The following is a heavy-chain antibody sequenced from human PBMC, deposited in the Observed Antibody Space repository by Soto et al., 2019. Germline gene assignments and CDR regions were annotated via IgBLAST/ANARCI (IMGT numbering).Heavy chain of an antibody. V-gene: IGHV4-61*01. CDR1: GGSVSSGNNY. D-gene: IGHD3-10*01. CDR3: ASINFLPGSGSLWFGY. Sequence: PSETLSLTCTVSGGSVSSGNNYWTWIRQPPGKGLEWIGYIYYSGSTNYNPSLKSRVTISLDTSKNQFSLRLNSVTAADTAVYYCASINFLPGSGSLWFGYWGQGTLVTVSS. CDR2: IYYSGST. J-gene: IGHJ4*02.